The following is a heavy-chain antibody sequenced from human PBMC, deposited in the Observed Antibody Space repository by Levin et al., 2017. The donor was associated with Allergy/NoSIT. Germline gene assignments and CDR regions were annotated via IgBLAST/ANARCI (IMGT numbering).Heavy chain of an antibody. Sequence: GGSLRLSCTASGFTFNNYGLTWVRQAPGKGLEWVASIGGSGIDANYADSVRGRFTITRDMNMIFLQMNRLRVEDTAGYYCAKDPMWDRYNFDMDVWGQGTSVIVSS. CDR2: IGGSGIDA. CDR1: GFTFNNYG. J-gene: IGHJ6*02. V-gene: IGHV3-23*01. CDR3: AKDPMWDRYNFDMDV. D-gene: IGHD1-26*01.